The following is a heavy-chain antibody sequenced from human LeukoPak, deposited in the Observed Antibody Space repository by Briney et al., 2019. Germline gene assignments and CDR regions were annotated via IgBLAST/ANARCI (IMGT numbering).Heavy chain of an antibody. CDR2: ISSSGSTI. Sequence: PGGSLRLSCAASGFTFSSYEMNWVRQAPGKGLEWVSYISSSGSTIYYADSVKGRFTISRDNSKNTLYLQMNSLRAEDTAVYYCAKDLPDYGDSGFDIWGQGTMVTVSS. J-gene: IGHJ3*02. CDR3: AKDLPDYGDSGFDI. V-gene: IGHV3-48*03. CDR1: GFTFSSYE. D-gene: IGHD4-17*01.